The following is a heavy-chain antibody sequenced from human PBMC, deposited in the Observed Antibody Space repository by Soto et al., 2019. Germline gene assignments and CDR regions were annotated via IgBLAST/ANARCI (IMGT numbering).Heavy chain of an antibody. CDR1: GFTVSTKY. J-gene: IGHJ4*02. CDR2: IYSGGST. Sequence: EVQLVESGGGLVQPGGSLRLSCAASGFTVSTKYMSWVRQATGKGLVWVSVIYSGGSTFYADSVRGRFTISRDNSKNTVNLQMNSLRAEDTAVYYCARDPGAADYWGQGTLVTVSS. V-gene: IGHV3-66*01. CDR3: ARDPGAADY. D-gene: IGHD7-27*01.